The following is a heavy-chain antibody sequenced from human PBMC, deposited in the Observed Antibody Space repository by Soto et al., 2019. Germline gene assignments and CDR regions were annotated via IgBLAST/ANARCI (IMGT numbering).Heavy chain of an antibody. CDR2: IKSKTDGGTT. D-gene: IGHD2-2*01. V-gene: IGHV3-15*01. Sequence: GGSLRLSCAASGFTFSNAWMSWVRQAPGKGLEWVGRIKSKTDGGTTDYAEPVKGRFTISRDDSKNKQYLQMNSLKTEDTAVYYFTTDSSLGGYCSSTSCWGGMDVWGQGTTVTVSS. CDR1: GFTFSNAW. CDR3: TTDSSLGGYCSSTSCWGGMDV. J-gene: IGHJ6*02.